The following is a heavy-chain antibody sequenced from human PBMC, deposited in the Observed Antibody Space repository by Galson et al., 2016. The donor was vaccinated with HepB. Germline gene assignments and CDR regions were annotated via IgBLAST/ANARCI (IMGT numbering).Heavy chain of an antibody. CDR2: TYYRSRWFN. J-gene: IGHJ4*02. D-gene: IGHD6-19*01. V-gene: IGHV6-1*01. CDR3: TQTLGGIAVSAAAFDY. CDR1: GDSVSSNSAA. Sequence: CAISGDSVSSNSAAWNWIRQSPSRGLEWLGRTYYRSRWFNDYAVSVKGRITIKPDTSKNQFSLQLDSVTPEDTAVYYCTQTLGGIAVSAAAFDYWGQGTLVTVSS.